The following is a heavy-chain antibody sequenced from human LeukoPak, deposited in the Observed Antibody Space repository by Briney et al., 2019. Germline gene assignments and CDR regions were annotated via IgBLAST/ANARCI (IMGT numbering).Heavy chain of an antibody. Sequence: PGGSLRLSCSASGFTFSNYYMSWFRQAPGKGLEWISYINTGDGTIYYADSVKGRFTISRDNSKNSLYLQMNSLRAEDTAVYYCAKDQGTAGPEGFDYWGQGTLVTVSS. J-gene: IGHJ4*02. D-gene: IGHD6-13*01. CDR3: AKDQGTAGPEGFDY. V-gene: IGHV3-11*01. CDR1: GFTFSNYY. CDR2: INTGDGTI.